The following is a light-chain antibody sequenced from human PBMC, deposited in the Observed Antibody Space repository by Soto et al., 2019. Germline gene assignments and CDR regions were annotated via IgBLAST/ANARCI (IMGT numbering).Light chain of an antibody. CDR1: QSVLYSSNNKNY. Sequence: DIVMTQSPDSLAVSLGERATINCKSSQSVLYSSNNKNYLAWYQQKPGQPPKLLIYWASTRESGVPARFSGSGSGTDFTLTISSLQAEDVAVYYCQHYYSTPFTFGPATKVDIK. CDR2: WAS. CDR3: QHYYSTPFT. V-gene: IGKV4-1*01. J-gene: IGKJ3*01.